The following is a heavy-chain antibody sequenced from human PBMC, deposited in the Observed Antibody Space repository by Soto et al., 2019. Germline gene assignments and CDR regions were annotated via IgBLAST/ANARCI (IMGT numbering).Heavy chain of an antibody. Sequence: EVQLVESGGGLVQPGGSLRLSCAASGFTFSSYSMNWVRQAPGKGLEWVSYISSSSSTIYYADSVKGRFTISRDNAKNSLYMQMNSLRDEDTAVSYCARRSDYVWGSYRGYYFDYWGQGTLVTVSS. CDR3: ARRSDYVWGSYRGYYFDY. CDR1: GFTFSSYS. D-gene: IGHD3-16*02. CDR2: ISSSSSTI. V-gene: IGHV3-48*02. J-gene: IGHJ4*02.